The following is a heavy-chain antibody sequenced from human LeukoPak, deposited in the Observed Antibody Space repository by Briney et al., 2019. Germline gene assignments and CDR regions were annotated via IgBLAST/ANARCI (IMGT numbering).Heavy chain of an antibody. V-gene: IGHV3-30*02. J-gene: IGHJ6*03. D-gene: IGHD1-26*01. Sequence: GGSLRLSCAASGFTFSSYGMHWVRQAPGKGLEWVAFIRYDGSNKYYADSMKGRFTISRDNSKNTLYLQMNSLRAEDTAVYYCARSEGSYLYYYYYYMDVWGKGTTVTVSS. CDR3: ARSEGSYLYYYYYYMDV. CDR2: IRYDGSNK. CDR1: GFTFSSYG.